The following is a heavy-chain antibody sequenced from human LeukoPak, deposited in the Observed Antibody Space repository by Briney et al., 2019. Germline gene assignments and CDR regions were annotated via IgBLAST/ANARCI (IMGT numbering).Heavy chain of an antibody. CDR2: IKGDGSST. CDR3: VRDGVGAPPLDY. Sequence: PGGSLRLSCAASGFTFSSNWMHWVRQAPGKGLVWVSRIKGDGSSTSYADSVKGRFTISRDNAKNTLFLQMNSLRAEDTAVYYCVRDGVGAPPLDYWGQGTLVTVSS. CDR1: GFTFSSNW. J-gene: IGHJ4*02. V-gene: IGHV3-74*01. D-gene: IGHD1-26*01.